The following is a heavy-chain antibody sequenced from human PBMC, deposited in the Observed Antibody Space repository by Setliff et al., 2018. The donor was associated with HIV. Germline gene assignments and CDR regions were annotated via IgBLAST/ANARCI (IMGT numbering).Heavy chain of an antibody. V-gene: IGHV1-69*13. CDR3: TSCYIN. CDR2: IIPIFGTA. Sequence: WASVKVSCKTSGDTLSSYAITWVRQAPGQGLEWMGRIIPIFGTADYAQKFQGRVTLTADESTSTAYMELNSLKAEDTAIYYCTSCYINWGQGTLVTVSS. J-gene: IGHJ4*02. CDR1: GDTLSSYA. D-gene: IGHD2-2*02.